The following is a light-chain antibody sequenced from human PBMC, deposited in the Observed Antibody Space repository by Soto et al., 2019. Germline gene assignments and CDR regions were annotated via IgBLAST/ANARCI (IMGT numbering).Light chain of an antibody. J-gene: IGKJ1*01. V-gene: IGKV3-20*01. CDR1: QSVSRSN. CDR2: VAS. CDR3: QQYGSSPPRT. Sequence: EIVLTQSPGTLSLSPGERATLSCRASQSVSRSNLAWYQQKPGQAPRLLIYVASNRATGIPDRFSGSGSGTDFTLTIGRLEPEDFAVYYCQQYGSSPPRTFGQGTKVEIK.